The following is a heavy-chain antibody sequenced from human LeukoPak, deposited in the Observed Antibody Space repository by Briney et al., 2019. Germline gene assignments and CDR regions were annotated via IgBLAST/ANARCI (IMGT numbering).Heavy chain of an antibody. J-gene: IGHJ6*03. CDR2: INPSGGST. V-gene: IGHV1-46*01. D-gene: IGHD3-10*01. Sequence: AASVKVSCKASGYTFTSYYMHWVRQAPGPGLEWMGIINPSGGSTSYAQKFQGRVTMTRDTSISTAYMELSRLRSDDTAVYYCAREIGLSGSGSPDLSNYYYYMDVWGKGTTVTVSS. CDR1: GYTFTSYY. CDR3: AREIGLSGSGSPDLSNYYYYMDV.